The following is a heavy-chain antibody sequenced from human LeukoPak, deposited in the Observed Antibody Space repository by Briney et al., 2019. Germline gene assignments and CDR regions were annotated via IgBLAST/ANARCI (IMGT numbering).Heavy chain of an antibody. CDR3: VAGCRGGSCYPGY. J-gene: IGHJ4*02. V-gene: IGHV3-74*01. Sequence: PGGSLRLSCAASGFTFSSYWMHWVRHAPRKGLVWVSHINSDGSSTNYADSVKGRFTLSRDIAKKTLYLQMNSLRAEDTAVYYCVAGCRGGSCYPGYWGQGTLVTVSS. CDR2: INSDGSST. CDR1: GFTFSSYW. D-gene: IGHD2-15*01.